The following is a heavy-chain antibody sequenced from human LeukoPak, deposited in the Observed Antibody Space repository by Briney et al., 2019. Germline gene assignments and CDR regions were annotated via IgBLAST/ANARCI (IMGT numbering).Heavy chain of an antibody. CDR2: ISGSGGST. Sequence: GGSLRLSCAASGFTFSSYAMSWVRQAPGKGLEWVSAISGSGGSTYYADSVKGRFTISRDNSKNTLYLQMNSLRAEDTAVYYCARTTTGSSRNFDYWGQGTLVTVSP. CDR1: GFTFSSYA. J-gene: IGHJ4*02. CDR3: ARTTTGSSRNFDY. D-gene: IGHD1-1*01. V-gene: IGHV3-23*01.